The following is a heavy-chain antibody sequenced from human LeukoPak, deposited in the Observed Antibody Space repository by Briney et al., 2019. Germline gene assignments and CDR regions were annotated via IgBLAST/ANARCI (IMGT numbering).Heavy chain of an antibody. CDR1: GGSVTSSRSY. Sequence: PSETLSLTCTVSGGSVTSSRSYWGWIRQSPVKGLEWIGSFYSGGSTYYNPSLKSRVSISLDTSKNHFFLNLTSVTAADTAVYYCATPNGFSYGFLDSWGQGILVTVSS. D-gene: IGHD5-18*01. CDR3: ATPNGFSYGFLDS. CDR2: FYSGGST. J-gene: IGHJ4*02. V-gene: IGHV4-39*02.